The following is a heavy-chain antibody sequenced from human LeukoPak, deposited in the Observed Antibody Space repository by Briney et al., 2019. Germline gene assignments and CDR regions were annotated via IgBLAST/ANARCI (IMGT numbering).Heavy chain of an antibody. V-gene: IGHV3-66*01. D-gene: IGHD3-22*01. CDR2: IYSGGST. Sequence: GGSLRLSCAASGFTVSSNYMSWVRQAPGRGLEWVSVIYSGGSTYYADSVKGRFTISRDNSKNTLYLQMNSLRAEDTAVYYCARNYYDSSGSLDYWGQGTLVTVSS. CDR1: GFTVSSNY. J-gene: IGHJ4*02. CDR3: ARNYYDSSGSLDY.